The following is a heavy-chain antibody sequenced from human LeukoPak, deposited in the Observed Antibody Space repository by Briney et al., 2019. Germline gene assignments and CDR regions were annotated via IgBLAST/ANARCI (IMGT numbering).Heavy chain of an antibody. CDR1: GYTFTGYY. D-gene: IGHD4-17*01. J-gene: IGHJ4*02. Sequence: ASVKVSCKASGYTFTGYYMHWVRQAPGQGREWMGWINPNSGGTNYAQKFQGRVTMTRDTSISTAYMELSRLRSDDTAVYYCARNDCGDYDFAYWGQGTLVTVSS. CDR2: INPNSGGT. V-gene: IGHV1-2*02. CDR3: ARNDCGDYDFAY.